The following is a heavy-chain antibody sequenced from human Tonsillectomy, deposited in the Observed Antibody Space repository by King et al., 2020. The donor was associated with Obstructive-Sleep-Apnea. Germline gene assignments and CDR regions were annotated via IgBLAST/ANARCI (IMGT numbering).Heavy chain of an antibody. D-gene: IGHD3/OR15-3a*01. Sequence: VQLVESGGGLVQPGRSLRLSCAASGFTFDDYAMHWVRQAPGKGLEWVSGISWNSGSIGYADAVKGRFTISRDNAKNSLYLQMNSLRAEDTALYYCAKDNRRWTGYYGGAFWVYWGQGTLVTVSS. CDR1: GFTFDDYA. V-gene: IGHV3-9*01. CDR2: ISWNSGSI. CDR3: AKDNRRWTGYYGGAFWVY. J-gene: IGHJ4*02.